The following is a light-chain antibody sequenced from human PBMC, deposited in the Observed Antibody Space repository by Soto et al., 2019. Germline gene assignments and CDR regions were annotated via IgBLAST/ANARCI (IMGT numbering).Light chain of an antibody. V-gene: IGKV3-11*01. J-gene: IGKJ1*01. CDR2: DAS. CDR1: PSISSY. CDR3: QQRNSWAVT. Sequence: DIELTQSPAFLSSSVGERATSSCRASPSISSYLNWYQQKPGQAPRLLIYDASNWDTGVPARFSGSGSGTDFTLTISSLEPEDFAVYYCQQRNSWAVTFGQGTKVDIK.